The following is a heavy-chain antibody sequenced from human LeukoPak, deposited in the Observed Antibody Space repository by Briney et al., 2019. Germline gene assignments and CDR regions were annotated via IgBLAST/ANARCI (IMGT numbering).Heavy chain of an antibody. CDR3: ARNMTSVTTGGDAFDL. J-gene: IGHJ3*01. CDR1: GFTSSNYA. Sequence: GGSLRLSCAASGFTSSNYAMSWVRQAPGRGLEWVSTVIITGVSTYYADSLKGRFTISRDNSKNTLYLQMNSLRAEDTAVYYCARNMTSVTTGGDAFDLWGQGTMVTVSS. V-gene: IGHV3-23*01. CDR2: VIITGVST. D-gene: IGHD4-17*01.